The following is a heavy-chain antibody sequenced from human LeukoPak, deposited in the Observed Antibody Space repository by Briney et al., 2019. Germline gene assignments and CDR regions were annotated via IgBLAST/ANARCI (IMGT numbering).Heavy chain of an antibody. V-gene: IGHV4-61*09. CDR1: GRSMSSNIYS. Sequence: SETLSLTCAVSGRSMSSNIYSWSWLRQPAGRGLEWIGHVYASGKTRYNPSLKSRVNLFVDTSKNQFSLKLTSVTAADTAVYYCARVATKEIRGYSFYEFYYYMDVWGKGTTVTVSS. J-gene: IGHJ6*03. D-gene: IGHD3-10*01. CDR2: VYASGKT. CDR3: ARVATKEIRGYSFYEFYYYMDV.